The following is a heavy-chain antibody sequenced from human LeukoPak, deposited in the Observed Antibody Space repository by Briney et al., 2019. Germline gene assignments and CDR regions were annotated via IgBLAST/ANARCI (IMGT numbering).Heavy chain of an antibody. CDR2: INHSGST. CDR1: GGSFSGYY. Sequence: SETLSLTCAVYGGSFSGYYWSWIRQPPGKGRGWIGEINHSGSTNYNPSLKSRVTISVDTSKNQFSLKLSSVTAADTAVYYCARRHYYGSGSYDYWGQGTLVTVSS. D-gene: IGHD3-10*01. V-gene: IGHV4-34*01. J-gene: IGHJ4*02. CDR3: ARRHYYGSGSYDY.